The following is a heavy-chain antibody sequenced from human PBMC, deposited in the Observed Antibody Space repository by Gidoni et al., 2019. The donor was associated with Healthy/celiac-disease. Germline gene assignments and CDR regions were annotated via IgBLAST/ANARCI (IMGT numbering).Heavy chain of an antibody. D-gene: IGHD1-26*01. CDR2: IWYDGSNK. CDR3: ARDLGAALSDAFYI. CDR1: GLTFSSDG. Sequence: QVQLVESGGGVVQPGRARGLSGAASGLTFSSDGLHWVRQAPGKGLEWVAVIWYDGSNKYYADSVKGRFTISRYNSKNTLYLQMNSLRAEDTAVYYCARDLGAALSDAFYIWGQGTMVTVSS. V-gene: IGHV3-33*01. J-gene: IGHJ3*02.